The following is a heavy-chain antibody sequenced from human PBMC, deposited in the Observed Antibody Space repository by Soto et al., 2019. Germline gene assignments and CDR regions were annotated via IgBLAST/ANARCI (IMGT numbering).Heavy chain of an antibody. CDR1: GYTFTSYG. CDR3: ARVHYSSGWYGHDGY. V-gene: IGHV1-18*01. J-gene: IGHJ4*02. D-gene: IGHD6-19*01. CDR2: ISAYNGNT. Sequence: QVQLVQSGAEVKKPGASVKVSCKASGYTFTSYGISWVRQAPGQGLEWMGWISAYNGNTNYAQKLQGRVTRTTDTSTSKAYMELRSLRSDDTAVYYCARVHYSSGWYGHDGYWGQGTLVTVSS.